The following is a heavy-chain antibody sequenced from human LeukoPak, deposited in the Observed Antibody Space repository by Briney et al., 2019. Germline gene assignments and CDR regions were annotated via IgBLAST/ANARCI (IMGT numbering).Heavy chain of an antibody. V-gene: IGHV3-74*01. CDR2: INTDGSST. Sequence: GSLRLSCAASGFTFSSYWMHWVRQAPGKGLVWVSRINTDGSSTSYADSVKGRFTISRDNAKNTLYLQMNSLRAEDTAVYYCARGPPYGSGSDFFDYWGQGTLVTVSS. CDR1: GFTFSSYW. D-gene: IGHD3-10*01. J-gene: IGHJ4*02. CDR3: ARGPPYGSGSDFFDY.